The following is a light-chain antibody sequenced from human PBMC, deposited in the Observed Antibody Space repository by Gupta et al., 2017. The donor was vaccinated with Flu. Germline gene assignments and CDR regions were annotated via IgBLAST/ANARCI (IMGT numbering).Light chain of an antibody. V-gene: IGKV2-28*01. J-gene: IGKJ4*01. CDR2: LGS. Sequence: DIVMTQSPLSLPVTPGEPASISCRSSQSLLHSNGYNYLDWDLQKPGQCQQLLIHLGSNRHSGVHDPFSGRRSGTDFTLQSSRGEPEDVGGYYFLQALQTLFGAETKLEIQ. CDR3: LQALQTL. CDR1: QSLLHSNGYNY.